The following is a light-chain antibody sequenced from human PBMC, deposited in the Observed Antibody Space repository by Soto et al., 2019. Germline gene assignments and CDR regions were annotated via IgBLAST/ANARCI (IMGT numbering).Light chain of an antibody. CDR2: AAS. V-gene: IGKV1-39*01. CDR1: QTIISS. J-gene: IGKJ2*01. Sequence: DIQMTQSPSSLSASVGDRVTITCRASQTIISSLNWYQQKPGKAPDLLIYAASNLQSGVPSRFRGSGSGSDCTLTISSLQPEDFAKYYCQQSYSSPQMYTFGQGTRLEIK. CDR3: QQSYSSPQMYT.